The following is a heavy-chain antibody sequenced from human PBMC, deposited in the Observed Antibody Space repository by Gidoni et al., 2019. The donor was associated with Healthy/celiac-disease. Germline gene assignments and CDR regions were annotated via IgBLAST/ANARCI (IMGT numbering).Heavy chain of an antibody. J-gene: IGHJ3*02. CDR2: FWYDGSNK. D-gene: IGHD2-15*01. Sequence: QVQLVESGGGVVQPGRSLRLSCAASGFTFSSYGMHWVRQAPGRGLEWVAVFWYDGSNKYYADSVEGRFIISRDNSKNTLYLHMNSLRVEDTAVYYCARTEVAAPFDIWGQGTIVTVSS. V-gene: IGHV3-33*01. CDR3: ARTEVAAPFDI. CDR1: GFTFSSYG.